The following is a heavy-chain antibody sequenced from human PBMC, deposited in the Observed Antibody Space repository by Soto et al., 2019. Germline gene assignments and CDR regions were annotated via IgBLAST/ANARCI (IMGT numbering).Heavy chain of an antibody. J-gene: IGHJ3*02. CDR3: ARAYDFWSGLDLDDAFDI. V-gene: IGHV1-46*03. Sequence: ASVKVSCKASGYTFTSYYMHWVRQAPGQGLEWMGIINPSGGSTSYAQKFQGRVTMTRDTSMSTVYMELSSLRSEDTAVYYCARAYDFWSGLDLDDAFDIWGQGTMVTVSS. CDR2: INPSGGST. D-gene: IGHD3-3*01. CDR1: GYTFTSYY.